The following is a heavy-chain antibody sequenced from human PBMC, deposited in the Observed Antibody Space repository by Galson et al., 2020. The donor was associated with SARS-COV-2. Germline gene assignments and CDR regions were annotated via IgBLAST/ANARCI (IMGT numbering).Heavy chain of an antibody. Sequence: SETLSLTCAVYGGSFSGYYWSWIRQPPGKGLEWIGEINHSGSTNYNPSLKSRVTISVDTSKNQFSLKLSSVTAADTAVYYCARHQKRGYSGYDFIWFDPWGQGTLVTVSS. CDR1: GGSFSGYY. V-gene: IGHV4-34*01. CDR3: ARHQKRGYSGYDFIWFDP. J-gene: IGHJ5*02. D-gene: IGHD5-12*01. CDR2: INHSGST.